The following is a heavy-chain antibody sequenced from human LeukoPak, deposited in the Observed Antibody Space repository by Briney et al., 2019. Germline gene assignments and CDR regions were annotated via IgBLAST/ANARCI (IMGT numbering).Heavy chain of an antibody. Sequence: ASVKVSCKASGYDFINYGISWVRQAPGQGREWMGWRSIYNGNTDYKLQRGVTLTTDTSTNTDYMEVRSLRSDDTAVYYCARGGPFPSSSSSREYYLDYWGQGTLVTVSS. CDR2: RSIYNGNT. V-gene: IGHV1-18*01. CDR3: ARGGPFPSSSSSREYYLDY. D-gene: IGHD6-6*01. CDR1: GYDFINYG. J-gene: IGHJ4*02.